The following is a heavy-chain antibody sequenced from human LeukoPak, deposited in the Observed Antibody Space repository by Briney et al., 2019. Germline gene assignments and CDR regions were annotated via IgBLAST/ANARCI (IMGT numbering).Heavy chain of an antibody. CDR3: AREEDTAMVISAFDI. CDR1: GGTFSSYA. Sequence: SVKVSCKASGGTFSSYAISWVRQAPGQGLEWMGGIIPIFGTANYAQKFQGRVTITADESTSTAYMGLSSLRSEDTAVYYCAREEDTAMVISAFDIWGQGTMVTVSS. CDR2: IIPIFGTA. J-gene: IGHJ3*02. D-gene: IGHD5-18*01. V-gene: IGHV1-69*01.